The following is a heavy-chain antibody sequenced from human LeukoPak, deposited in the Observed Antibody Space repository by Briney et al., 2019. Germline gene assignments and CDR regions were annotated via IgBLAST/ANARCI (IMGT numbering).Heavy chain of an antibody. V-gene: IGHV4-38-2*02. CDR3: ARDNYDSSGYL. Sequence: PSETLSLTCTVSGYSISSGYYWGWIRQPPGKGLEWIGSIYHSGSTNYNPSLKSRVTISVDKSKNQFSLKLSSVTAADTAVYYCARDNYDSSGYLWGQGTLVTVSS. CDR2: IYHSGST. J-gene: IGHJ4*02. D-gene: IGHD3-22*01. CDR1: GYSISSGYY.